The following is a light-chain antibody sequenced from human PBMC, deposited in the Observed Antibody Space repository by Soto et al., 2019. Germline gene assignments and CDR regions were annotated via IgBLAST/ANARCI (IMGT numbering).Light chain of an antibody. V-gene: IGLV2-14*01. CDR3: SSYTSSSTPLYV. J-gene: IGLJ1*01. CDR1: SSDVGGYNY. CDR2: DVS. Sequence: QSVLTQPASVPGSPGQSITISCTGTSSDVGGYNYVSWYQQHPGKAPKLIIYDVSNRPSGVSNRFSGSKSGNTASLTISGLQAEDEADYYCSSYTSSSTPLYVFGTGTKVTVL.